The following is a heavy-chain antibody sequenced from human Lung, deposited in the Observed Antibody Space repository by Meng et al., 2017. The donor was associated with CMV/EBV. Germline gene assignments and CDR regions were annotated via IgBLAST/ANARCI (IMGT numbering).Heavy chain of an antibody. CDR1: TFSSYS. V-gene: IGHV3-21*01. CDR3: ARDFRGGSGYYPPFDY. J-gene: IGHJ4*02. D-gene: IGHD3-22*01. CDR2: ISSSSSYI. Sequence: TFSSYSMNWVRQAPVKWLEWVSSISSSSSYIYYADSVKGRFTISRDNAKNSLYLQMDSLRAEDTAVYYCARDFRGGSGYYPPFDYWGQGTLVTVSS.